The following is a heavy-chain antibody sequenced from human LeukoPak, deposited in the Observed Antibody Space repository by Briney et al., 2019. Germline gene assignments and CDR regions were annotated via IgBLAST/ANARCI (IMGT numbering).Heavy chain of an antibody. Sequence: SETLSLTCTVSGGPISSYYWSWIRQPPGKGLEWIGYIYYSGSTNYNPSLKSRVTISVDTSKNQFSLKLSSVTAADTAVYYCARLARGRFDPWGQGTLVTVSS. CDR3: ARLARGRFDP. V-gene: IGHV4-59*08. CDR2: IYYSGST. D-gene: IGHD3-16*01. J-gene: IGHJ5*02. CDR1: GGPISSYY.